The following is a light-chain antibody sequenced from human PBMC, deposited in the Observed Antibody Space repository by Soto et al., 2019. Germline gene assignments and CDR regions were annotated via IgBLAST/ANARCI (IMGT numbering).Light chain of an antibody. CDR3: QQLNSYTLT. CDR2: AAS. V-gene: IGKV1-9*01. Sequence: DIQLTQSPSFLSASVGDRVTITCRASQGISSYLAWYQQKPGKAPKVLIYAASTLQSWVPSRFSGSGSGTEFTLTISSLQPEDFATYYCQQLNSYTLTFGGGTKVDIX. CDR1: QGISSY. J-gene: IGKJ4*01.